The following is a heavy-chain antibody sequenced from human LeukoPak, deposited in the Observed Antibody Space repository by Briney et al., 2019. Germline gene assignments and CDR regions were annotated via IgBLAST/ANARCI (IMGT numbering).Heavy chain of an antibody. Sequence: GGSLRLSCAASGFTFSSYAMSWVRQAPGKGLEWVANIKQDGSEKYYVDSVKGRFTISRDNAKNSLYLQMNSLRAEDTAVYYCAREWELLPDYWGQGTLVTVSS. CDR2: IKQDGSEK. V-gene: IGHV3-7*01. J-gene: IGHJ4*02. CDR1: GFTFSSYA. CDR3: AREWELLPDY. D-gene: IGHD1-26*01.